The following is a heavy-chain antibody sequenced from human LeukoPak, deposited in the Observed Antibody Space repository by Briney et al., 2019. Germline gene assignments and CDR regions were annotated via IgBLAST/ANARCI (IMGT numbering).Heavy chain of an antibody. CDR3: AKDSVTLGVFDY. Sequence: AGGSLRLSCAASGFTFSSYSMNWVRQAPGKGLEWVSGISWNSGSIGYADSVKGRFTISRDNAKNSLYLQMNSLRAEDTALYYCAKDSVTLGVFDYWGQGTLVTVSS. CDR2: ISWNSGSI. J-gene: IGHJ4*02. D-gene: IGHD2/OR15-2a*01. CDR1: GFTFSSYS. V-gene: IGHV3-9*01.